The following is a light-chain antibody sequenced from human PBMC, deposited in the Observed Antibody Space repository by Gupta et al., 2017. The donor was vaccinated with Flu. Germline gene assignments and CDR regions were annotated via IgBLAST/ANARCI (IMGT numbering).Light chain of an antibody. J-gene: IGKJ3*01. V-gene: IGKV1-39*01. CDR3: QQSYSTPLT. Sequence: DIQMTQSPSSLSASVGDRVTITCRASQSISSYLNWYQQKPGKAPKLLIYAASSLQSGLPSRFSGSGSGTDFTLTISSRQPEDFATYYCQQSYSTPLTFGHGTKVDIK. CDR2: AAS. CDR1: QSISSY.